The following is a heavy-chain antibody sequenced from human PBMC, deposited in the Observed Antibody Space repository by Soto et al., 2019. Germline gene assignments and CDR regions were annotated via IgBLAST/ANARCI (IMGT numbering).Heavy chain of an antibody. Sequence: VGSLRLSCAASGFTFSSYAMSWVRQAPGKGLEWVSAISGSGGSTYYADSVKGRFTISRDNSKNTLYLQMNSLRAEDTAVYYCAKDPRYYDSSGYYRPDGMDVWGQGTTVTVSS. J-gene: IGHJ6*02. CDR1: GFTFSSYA. V-gene: IGHV3-23*01. CDR3: AKDPRYYDSSGYYRPDGMDV. D-gene: IGHD3-22*01. CDR2: ISGSGGST.